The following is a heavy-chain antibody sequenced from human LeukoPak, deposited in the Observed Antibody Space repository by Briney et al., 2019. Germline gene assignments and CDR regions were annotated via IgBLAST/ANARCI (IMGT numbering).Heavy chain of an antibody. J-gene: IGHJ6*03. Sequence: SETLSLTCTVSGDSISSYYWSWMRQPPGKGLEWIGYIYFSGTTYYNPSLKSRVTISVDTSKNQFSLKLTAADTAVYYCARHNYYYYYMDVWGKGTTVTVSS. CDR3: ARHNYYYYYMDV. V-gene: IGHV4-59*08. CDR2: IYFSGTT. CDR1: GDSISSYY.